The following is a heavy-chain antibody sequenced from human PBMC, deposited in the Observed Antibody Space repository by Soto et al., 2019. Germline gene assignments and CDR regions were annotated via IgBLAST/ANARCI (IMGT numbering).Heavy chain of an antibody. CDR3: ARDNDRLQLGGNYYYILDV. V-gene: IGHV1-69*05. CDR1: GGTFSSSA. CDR2: IIPLFHTP. Sequence: QVQLVQSGAEMKEPGSSVKVSCKTSGGTFSSSAISWVRQAPGQGLEWMGGIIPLFHTPDYAQKFQGRVTXAXDXXTSTAYMELSSLRSEDTAVYYCARDNDRLQLGGNYYYILDVWGQGTTITVSS. J-gene: IGHJ6*02. D-gene: IGHD4-4*01.